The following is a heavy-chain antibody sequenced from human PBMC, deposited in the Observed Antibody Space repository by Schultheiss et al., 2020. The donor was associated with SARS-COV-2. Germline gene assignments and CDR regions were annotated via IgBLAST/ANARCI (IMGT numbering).Heavy chain of an antibody. CDR1: GGSFSGYY. CDR2: IYYSGST. V-gene: IGHV4-34*01. CDR3: ARGVPYGDYFYYYYYGMDV. D-gene: IGHD4-17*01. Sequence: SETLSLTCAVYGGSFSGYYWSWIRQPPGKGLEWIGYIYYSGSTYYNPSLKSRVTISVDTSKNQFSLKLSSVTAADTAVYYCARGVPYGDYFYYYYYGMDVWGQGTTVTVSS. J-gene: IGHJ6*02.